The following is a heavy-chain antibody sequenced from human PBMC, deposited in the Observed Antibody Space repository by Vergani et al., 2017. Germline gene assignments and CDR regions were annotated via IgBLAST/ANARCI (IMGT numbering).Heavy chain of an antibody. V-gene: IGHV4-39*01. D-gene: IGHD3-16*01. CDR2: IYNSGNG. CDR1: GDSIISRSYY. CDR3: ASGKYYSDSTSHFRGRYFDV. Sequence: QMQLQESGPGLVKASETLSLTCTVSGDSIISRSYYWGWIRQPPGKGLEWIGSIYNSGNGDSSSSLKSSVTISADTSKNQFSLRLMSVTAAYTAVYYCASGKYYSDSTSHFRGRYFDVWGRGTLVTVPS. J-gene: IGHJ2*01.